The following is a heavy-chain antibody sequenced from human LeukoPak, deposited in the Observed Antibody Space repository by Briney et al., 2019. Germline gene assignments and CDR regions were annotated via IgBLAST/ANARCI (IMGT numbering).Heavy chain of an antibody. Sequence: GESLKISCKGSGYSFTSYWIGWVRQVPGKGLEWMGIIYPGDSDTRYSPSFQGQVTISADKSISTAYLQWSSLKASDTAMYYCARGVPYDYVWGSQPGYFDYWGQGTLVTVSS. D-gene: IGHD3-16*01. J-gene: IGHJ4*02. CDR3: ARGVPYDYVWGSQPGYFDY. CDR2: IYPGDSDT. CDR1: GYSFTSYW. V-gene: IGHV5-51*01.